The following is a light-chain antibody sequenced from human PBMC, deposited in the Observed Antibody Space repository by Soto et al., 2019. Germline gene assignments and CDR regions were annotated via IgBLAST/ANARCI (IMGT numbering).Light chain of an antibody. V-gene: IGLV2-8*01. J-gene: IGLJ2*01. CDR1: SSDVGGYNY. CDR2: DVS. CDR3: SSYAGSNIVV. Sequence: QSVLTQPPSASGSPGQSVTISCTGSSSDVGGYNYVSWYQQHPGKAPKLMIYDVSKRPSGVPDRFSGSKSGNTASLTVSGLQAEDEDDYYCSSYAGSNIVVFGGGTKVTVL.